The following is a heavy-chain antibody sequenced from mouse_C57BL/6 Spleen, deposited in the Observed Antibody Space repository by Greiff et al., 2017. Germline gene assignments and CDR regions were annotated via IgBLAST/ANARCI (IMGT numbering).Heavy chain of an antibody. CDR2: ISSGGSYT. CDR1: GFTFSSYG. Sequence: EVKLVESGGDLVKPGGSLKLSCAASGFTFSSYGMSWVRQTPDKRLEWVATISSGGSYTYYPDSVKGRFTISRDNAKNTLYLQMSSLKSEDTAMYYCARPRPDYAMDYWGQGTSVTVSS. J-gene: IGHJ4*01. V-gene: IGHV5-6*02. CDR3: ARPRPDYAMDY.